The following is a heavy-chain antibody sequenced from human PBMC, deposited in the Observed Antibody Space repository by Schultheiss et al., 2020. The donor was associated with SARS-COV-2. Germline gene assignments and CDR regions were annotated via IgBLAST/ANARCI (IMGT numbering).Heavy chain of an antibody. CDR3: ARTLNVLRFLEWLPHYYYYYMDV. D-gene: IGHD3-3*01. CDR1: GYSISSGYY. Sequence: SETLSLTCVVSGYSISSGYYWSWIRQPPGKGLEWIGEINHSGSTNYNPSLKSRVTISVDTSKNQFSLKLSSVTAADTAVYYCARTLNVLRFLEWLPHYYYYYMDVWGKGTTVTVSS. J-gene: IGHJ6*03. CDR2: INHSGST. V-gene: IGHV4-38-2*01.